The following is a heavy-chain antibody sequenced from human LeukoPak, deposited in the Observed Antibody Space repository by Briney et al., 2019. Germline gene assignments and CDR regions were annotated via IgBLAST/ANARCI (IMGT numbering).Heavy chain of an antibody. D-gene: IGHD6-6*01. CDR2: ISSSGSTI. Sequence: PGGSLRLSCAASGFTFSDYYMSWIRQAPGKGLEWVSYISSSGSTIYYADSVKGRFTISRDNAKNSLYLQMNSLRAEDTAVYYCARDLSIAARDDAFDIWGQGTMVTVSS. CDR3: ARDLSIAARDDAFDI. J-gene: IGHJ3*02. CDR1: GFTFSDYY. V-gene: IGHV3-11*01.